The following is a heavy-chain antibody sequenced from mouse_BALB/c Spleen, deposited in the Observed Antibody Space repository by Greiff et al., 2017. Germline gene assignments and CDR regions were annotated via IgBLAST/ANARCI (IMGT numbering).Heavy chain of an antibody. D-gene: IGHD2-4*01. CDR2: ISYSGST. V-gene: IGHV3-2*02. J-gene: IGHJ4*01. Sequence: EVKLQESGPGLVKPSQSLSLTCTVTGYSITSDYAWNWIRQFPGNKLEWMGYISYSGSTSYNPSLKSRISITRDTSKNQFFLQLNSVTTEDTATYYCAYYDYDGLYAMDYWGQGTSVTVSS. CDR1: GYSITSDYA. CDR3: AYYDYDGLYAMDY.